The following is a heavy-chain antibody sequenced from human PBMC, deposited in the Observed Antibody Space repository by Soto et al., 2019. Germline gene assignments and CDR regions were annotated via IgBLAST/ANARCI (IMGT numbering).Heavy chain of an antibody. D-gene: IGHD3-16*01. CDR1: GGTFTSYT. CDR3: ARDRGESYYFDF. CDR2: IIPILGIV. J-gene: IGHJ4*02. V-gene: IGHV1-69*08. Sequence: QVQLVQSGAEVKKPGSSVKVSCNASGGTFTSYTISWVRQAPGQGLEWMGRIIPILGIVNYAQKFQGRVTITADKTTRTASMELSSLRSEDTAVYYCARDRGESYYFDFWGQGTLVIVSS.